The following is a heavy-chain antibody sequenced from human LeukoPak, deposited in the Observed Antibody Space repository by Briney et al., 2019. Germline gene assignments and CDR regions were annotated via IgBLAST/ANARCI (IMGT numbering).Heavy chain of an antibody. Sequence: GGSLRLSCAASGFTFSNAWMSWVRQAPGKGLEWVGRIKSKTDGGTTDYAAPVKGRFTISRDDSKNTLYLQMNSLKTEDTAVYYCTTDLAQVVPAANPMYWGQGTLVTVSS. CDR2: IKSKTDGGTT. CDR1: GFTFSNAW. V-gene: IGHV3-15*01. J-gene: IGHJ4*02. CDR3: TTDLAQVVPAANPMY. D-gene: IGHD2-2*01.